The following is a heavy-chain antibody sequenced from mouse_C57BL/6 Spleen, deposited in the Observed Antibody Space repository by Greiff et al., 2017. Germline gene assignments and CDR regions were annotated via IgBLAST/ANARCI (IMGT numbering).Heavy chain of an antibody. D-gene: IGHD1-1*01. J-gene: IGHJ1*03. CDR1: GYAFSSYW. CDR2: IYPGDGDT. Sequence: VQLQQSGAELVKPGASVKISCKASGYAFSSYWMNWVKQRPGKGLEWIGQIYPGDGDTNYNGKFKGKATLTADKSSSTAYMQLSSLTSEDSAVYCCARSSLYYYGSRYWYFDVWGTGTTVTVSS. V-gene: IGHV1-80*01. CDR3: ARSSLYYYGSRYWYFDV.